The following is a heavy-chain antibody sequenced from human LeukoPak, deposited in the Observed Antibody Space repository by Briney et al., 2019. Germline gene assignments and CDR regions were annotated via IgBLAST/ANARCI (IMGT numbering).Heavy chain of an antibody. CDR3: AKDLRSRIAAAGAPDY. CDR2: TQHDGDNK. CDR1: GFTLSSYA. V-gene: IGHV3-30*02. D-gene: IGHD6-13*01. Sequence: GGSLRLSCAASGFTLSSYAMHWVRQAPGKGLEWVAFTQHDGDNKYYADSVKGRFTISRDSSKNTLYLQMNSLRAEDTAVYYCAKDLRSRIAAAGAPDYWGQGTLVTVSS. J-gene: IGHJ4*02.